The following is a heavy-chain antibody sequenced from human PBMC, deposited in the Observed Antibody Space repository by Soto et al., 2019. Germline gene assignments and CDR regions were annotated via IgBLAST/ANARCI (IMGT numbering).Heavy chain of an antibody. CDR3: ARGDGRGSTGFYYYYGMDV. J-gene: IGHJ6*02. CDR1: GFTFTNYF. D-gene: IGHD1-26*01. CDR2: ISPYDGST. Sequence: QVQLVQSGAEMKKPGASVKVSCKASGFTFTNYFFHWVRQAPRQGLEWVGIISPYDGSTTYVQSLKGRVTLTSDTSTNTVYMELSSLRSEDTAVYYCARGDGRGSTGFYYYYGMDVWGHGTTVTVSS. V-gene: IGHV1-46*01.